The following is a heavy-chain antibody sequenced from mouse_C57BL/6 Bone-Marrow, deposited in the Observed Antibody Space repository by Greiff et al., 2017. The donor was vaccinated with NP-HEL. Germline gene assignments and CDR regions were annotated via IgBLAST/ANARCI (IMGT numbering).Heavy chain of an antibody. CDR2: FHPYNDDT. Sequence: VQLQQSGAELVKPGASVKMSCKASGYTFTTYPIEWMKQNHGKSLEWIGNFHPYNDDTKYNEKLKGKATLTVEKSSSTVYLELSRLTSDDSAVYYCARPGGYDYDDFAYWGQGTLVTVSA. V-gene: IGHV1-47*01. CDR1: GYTFTTYP. J-gene: IGHJ3*01. CDR3: ARPGGYDYDDFAY. D-gene: IGHD2-4*01.